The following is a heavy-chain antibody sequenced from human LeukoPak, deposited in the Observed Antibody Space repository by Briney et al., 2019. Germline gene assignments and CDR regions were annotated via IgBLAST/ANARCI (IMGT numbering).Heavy chain of an antibody. Sequence: PETLSLTCVVSGGSVSSRKWWSWVRQPPGKGLEWIGQVYHDGGTKYNPSLKSRVTILVDKSKNQFSLKLSSVTAADTAVYYCARVFATLVLVRGVIIRHDAFDIWGQGTMVTVSS. D-gene: IGHD3-10*01. V-gene: IGHV4-4*03. J-gene: IGHJ3*02. CDR3: ARVFATLVLVRGVIIRHDAFDI. CDR2: VYHDGGT. CDR1: GGSVSSRKW.